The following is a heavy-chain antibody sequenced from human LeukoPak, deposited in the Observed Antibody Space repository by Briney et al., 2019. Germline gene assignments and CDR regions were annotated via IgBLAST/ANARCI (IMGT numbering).Heavy chain of an antibody. D-gene: IGHD3-10*01. V-gene: IGHV1-2*02. J-gene: IGHJ4*02. CDR1: GYTFTGYY. CDR3: ARADYGSGSTNDY. Sequence: ASVEVSCKASGYTFTGYYMHWVRQAPGQGLEWMGWINPNSGGTNYAQKFQGRVTMTRDTSISTAYMELSRLRSDDTAVYYCARADYGSGSTNDYWGQGTLVTVSS. CDR2: INPNSGGT.